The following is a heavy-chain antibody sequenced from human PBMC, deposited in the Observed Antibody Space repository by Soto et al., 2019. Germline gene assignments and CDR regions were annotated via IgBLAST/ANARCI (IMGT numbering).Heavy chain of an antibody. CDR2: IYSGGST. CDR3: ARRLTGGHYDY. Sequence: TGGSLRLSCAASGFTVSSNYMSWVRQAPGKGLEWVSVIYSGGSTYYADSVKGRFTISRDNSKNMLYLQMNSLRAEDTAVYYCARRLTGGHYDYWGQGTLVTVSS. J-gene: IGHJ4*02. CDR1: GFTVSSNY. V-gene: IGHV3-53*01. D-gene: IGHD3-10*01.